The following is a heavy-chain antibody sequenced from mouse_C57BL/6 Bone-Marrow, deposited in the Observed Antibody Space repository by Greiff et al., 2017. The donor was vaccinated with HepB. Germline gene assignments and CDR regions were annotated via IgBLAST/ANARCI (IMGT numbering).Heavy chain of an antibody. D-gene: IGHD1-1*01. V-gene: IGHV1-19*01. CDR2: INPYNGGT. J-gene: IGHJ3*01. Sequence: VQLKQSGPVLVKPGASVKMSCKASGYTFTDYYMNWVKQSHGKSLEWIGVINPYNGGTSYNQKFKGKATLTVDKSSSTAYMELNSLTSEDSAVYYCARGYYCGGFAYWGQGTLVTVSA. CDR1: GYTFTDYY. CDR3: ARGYYCGGFAY.